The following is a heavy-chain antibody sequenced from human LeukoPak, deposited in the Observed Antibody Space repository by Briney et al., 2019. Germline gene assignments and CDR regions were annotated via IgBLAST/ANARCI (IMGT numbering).Heavy chain of an antibody. CDR3: ARLLRVGYCSTATCNWFDP. Sequence: SETLSLTCTVSGGSISSSSYYWGWIRQPPGKGLEWIGSNYYSGSTYYSPSLKRRVTISVDTSKNQFSLKLSSVTAADTAVYYCARLLRVGYCSTATCNWFDPWGQGTLVTVSS. CDR2: NYYSGST. J-gene: IGHJ5*02. V-gene: IGHV4-39*07. D-gene: IGHD2-2*03. CDR1: GGSISSSSYY.